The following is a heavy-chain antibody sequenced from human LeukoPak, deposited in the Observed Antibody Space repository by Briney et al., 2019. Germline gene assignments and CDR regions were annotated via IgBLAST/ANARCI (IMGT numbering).Heavy chain of an antibody. Sequence: ASVKASCKASGGTFSSYAISWVRQAPGQGLEWMGRIIPILGIANYAQKFQGRVTITADKSTSTAYMELSSLRSEDTAVYYCARGSENIAVAGRNWFDPWGQGTLVTVSS. CDR2: IIPILGIA. CDR3: ARGSENIAVAGRNWFDP. CDR1: GGTFSSYA. V-gene: IGHV1-69*04. D-gene: IGHD6-19*01. J-gene: IGHJ5*02.